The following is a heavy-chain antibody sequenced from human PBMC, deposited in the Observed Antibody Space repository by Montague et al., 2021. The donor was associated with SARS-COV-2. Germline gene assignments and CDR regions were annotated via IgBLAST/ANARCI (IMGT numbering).Heavy chain of an antibody. CDR1: VGSFSGYY. Sequence: SETLSLTCAVYVGSFSGYYRNWIGQPPGRRLEWIGEINHSGSTNYNPSLKSRVTMSVDTSKNQFSLKLSSVTAADTAVYYCARGARQGYGFRLGSFDSWGQGTLVTVSS. V-gene: IGHV4-34*01. CDR3: ARGARQGYGFRLGSFDS. J-gene: IGHJ4*02. CDR2: INHSGST. D-gene: IGHD3-10*01.